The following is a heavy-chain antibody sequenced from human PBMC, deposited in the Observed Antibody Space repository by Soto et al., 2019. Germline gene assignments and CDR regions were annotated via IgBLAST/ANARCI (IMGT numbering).Heavy chain of an antibody. V-gene: IGHV4-59*01. Sequence: QVQLQESGPGLVKPSETLSLTCTVSGGSISSYYWSWIRQPPGKGLEWIGYSYYSGSTNYNPSLKRRVTIAGDTSKNQFSLKVSSVTAADTAVYYCARRWGTSFDFWGQGTLVTVAS. CDR1: GGSISSYY. D-gene: IGHD7-27*01. CDR2: SYYSGST. CDR3: ARRWGTSFDF. J-gene: IGHJ4*02.